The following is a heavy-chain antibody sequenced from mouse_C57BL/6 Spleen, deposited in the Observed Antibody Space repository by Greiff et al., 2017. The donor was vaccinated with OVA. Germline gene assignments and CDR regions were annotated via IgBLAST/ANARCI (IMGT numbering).Heavy chain of an antibody. J-gene: IGHJ2*01. CDR1: GFTFSDYG. D-gene: IGHD2-1*01. CDR3: ARGNYYFDY. Sequence: EVMLVESGGGLVKPGGSLKLSCAASGFTFSDYGMHWIRQAPAKGLEWVAKISSGSSTIYYADTVKGRFTISRDNAKNTLFLQMTSLRSEDTAMYYCARGNYYFDYWGQGTTLTVSS. CDR2: ISSGSSTI. V-gene: IGHV5-17*01.